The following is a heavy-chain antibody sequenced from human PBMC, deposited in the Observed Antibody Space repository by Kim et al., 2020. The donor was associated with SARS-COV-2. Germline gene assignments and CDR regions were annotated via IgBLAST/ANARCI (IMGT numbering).Heavy chain of an antibody. CDR1: GDSINGYY. J-gene: IGHJ4*02. D-gene: IGHD6-13*01. CDR2: VSYTGTT. V-gene: IGHV4-59*08. CDR3: ARRAGQLGTPFDY. Sequence: SETLSLTCIVSGDSINGYYWSWIRQTPGKGLEWIGYVSYTGTTNYNPSLKSRATISVDTYKTQFSLELTPVTAADTAMYYCARRAGQLGTPFDYWGQGTLVTVSS.